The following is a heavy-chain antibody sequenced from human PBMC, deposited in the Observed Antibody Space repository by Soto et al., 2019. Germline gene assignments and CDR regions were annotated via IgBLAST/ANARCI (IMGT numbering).Heavy chain of an antibody. Sequence: SETLSLTCAVSGGSISSSNWWSWVREPPGKGLEWIGEIYHSGSTNYNPSLKSRVTISVDKSKNQFSLKLSSVIAADTAVYYCARVSGSYYYGMDVWGQGTTVTVSS. J-gene: IGHJ6*02. CDR2: IYHSGST. CDR1: GGSISSSNW. D-gene: IGHD1-26*01. CDR3: ARVSGSYYYGMDV. V-gene: IGHV4-4*02.